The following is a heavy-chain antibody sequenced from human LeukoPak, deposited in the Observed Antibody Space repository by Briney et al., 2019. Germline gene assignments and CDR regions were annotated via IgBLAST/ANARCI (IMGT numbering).Heavy chain of an antibody. CDR2: IYYSGST. CDR3: ARGVVGLGPNFDY. CDR1: GGSISSGDYY. V-gene: IGHV4-30-4*08. J-gene: IGHJ4*02. Sequence: PSETLSLTCTVSGGSISSGDYYWSWICQPPGKGLEWIGYIYYSGSTYYNPSLKSRVTISVDTSKNQFSLKLSSVTAADTAVYYCARGVVGLGPNFDYWGQGTLVTVSS. D-gene: IGHD3-22*01.